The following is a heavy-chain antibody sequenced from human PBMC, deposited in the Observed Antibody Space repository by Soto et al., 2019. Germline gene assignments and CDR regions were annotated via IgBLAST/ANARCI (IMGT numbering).Heavy chain of an antibody. J-gene: IGHJ6*02. Sequence: SETLSLTCAVYGGSFSGYYWSWIRQPPGKGLEWIGEINHSGSTNYNPSLKSRVTISVDTSKNQFSLKLSSVTAADTAVYYCAREGGWETYYYYGMDVWGQGTTVTVSS. CDR2: INHSGST. CDR3: AREGGWETYYYYGMDV. CDR1: GGSFSGYY. D-gene: IGHD6-19*01. V-gene: IGHV4-34*01.